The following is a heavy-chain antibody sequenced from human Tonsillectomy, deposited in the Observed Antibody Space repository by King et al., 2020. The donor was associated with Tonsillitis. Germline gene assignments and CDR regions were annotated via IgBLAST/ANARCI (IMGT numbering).Heavy chain of an antibody. CDR3: AREWGYCTSTSCYEYYGMDV. Sequence: QLVQSGAEVKKPGASVKVSCKASGYTFTSYGISWVRQAPGQGLEWMGWISGYNGNRNYAQKLQGRVTMTTDTSTSTAYMELRSPRSDDTAVYYCAREWGYCTSTSCYEYYGMDVWGQGTTVTVSS. D-gene: IGHD2-2*01. CDR2: ISGYNGNR. V-gene: IGHV1-18*04. J-gene: IGHJ6*02. CDR1: GYTFTSYG.